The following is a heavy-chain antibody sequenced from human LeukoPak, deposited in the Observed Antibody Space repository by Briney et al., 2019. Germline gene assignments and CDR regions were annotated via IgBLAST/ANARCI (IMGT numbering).Heavy chain of an antibody. Sequence: GGSLRLSCAASGFTFSGSAMHWVRQASGKGLEWVGRIRSKANSYATAYAASVKGRFTISRVDSKNTAYLQMNSLKTEDTAVYYCTRTRNLAAAGTFDYWGQGTLVTVSS. D-gene: IGHD6-13*01. V-gene: IGHV3-73*01. CDR3: TRTRNLAAAGTFDY. J-gene: IGHJ4*02. CDR2: IRSKANSYAT. CDR1: GFTFSGSA.